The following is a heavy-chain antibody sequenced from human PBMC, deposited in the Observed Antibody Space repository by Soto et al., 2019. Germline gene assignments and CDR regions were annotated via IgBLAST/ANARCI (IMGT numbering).Heavy chain of an antibody. CDR2: MNTNSGDT. CDR3: ARESGGATATLDYYYFYMDV. D-gene: IGHD5-12*01. Sequence: QVQLVQSGAEVKKPGASVTVSCNASGYRFSDYYLHWVRQAPGQGPECMGWMNTNSGDTKYAHKFKGRVTMTRDTSVRTAFMELNWLKSDDTAVYYCARESGGATATLDYYYFYMDVWGIGTTVTVSS. V-gene: IGHV1-2*07. CDR1: GYRFSDYY. J-gene: IGHJ6*03.